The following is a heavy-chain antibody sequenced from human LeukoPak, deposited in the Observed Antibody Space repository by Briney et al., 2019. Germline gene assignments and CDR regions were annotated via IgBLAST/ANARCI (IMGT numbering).Heavy chain of an antibody. V-gene: IGHV4-39*01. J-gene: IGHJ4*02. CDR1: GGSISSSSYY. Sequence: PSETLSLTCTVSGGSISSSSYYWGWIRQPPGKGLEWIGSIYYSGSTYYNPSLKSRVTISVDTSKNQFSLKLSPVTAADTAVYYCASYYDTHFDYWGQGTLVTVSS. D-gene: IGHD3-22*01. CDR3: ASYYDTHFDY. CDR2: IYYSGST.